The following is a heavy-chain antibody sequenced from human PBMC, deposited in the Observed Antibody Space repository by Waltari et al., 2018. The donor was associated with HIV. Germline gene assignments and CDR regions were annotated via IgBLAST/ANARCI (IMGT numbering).Heavy chain of an antibody. Sequence: QVQLQESGPGLVQPSEPLSPTRTASGGSLRSFYLSWLRQPPGKGLEWIGYIYYSGSTNYNPSLKSRVTISVDTSKNQFSLKLSSVTAADTAVYYCARVDYGPNPYGMDVWGQGTTVTVSS. CDR3: ARVDYGPNPYGMDV. CDR1: GGSLRSFY. V-gene: IGHV4-59*01. J-gene: IGHJ6*02. CDR2: IYYSGST. D-gene: IGHD4-17*01.